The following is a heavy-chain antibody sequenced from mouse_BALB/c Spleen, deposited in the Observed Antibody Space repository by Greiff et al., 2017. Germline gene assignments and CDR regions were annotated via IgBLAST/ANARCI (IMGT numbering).Heavy chain of an antibody. V-gene: IGHV5-12-2*01. D-gene: IGHD1-2*01. CDR2: ISNGGGST. Sequence: DVKLVESGGGLVQPGGSLKLSCAASGFTFSSYTMSWVRQTPEKRLEWVAYISNGGGSTYYPDTVKGRFTISRDNAKNTLYLQMSSLKSEDTAMYYCARHNYGPYYYAMDYWGQGTSVTVSS. J-gene: IGHJ4*01. CDR1: GFTFSSYT. CDR3: ARHNYGPYYYAMDY.